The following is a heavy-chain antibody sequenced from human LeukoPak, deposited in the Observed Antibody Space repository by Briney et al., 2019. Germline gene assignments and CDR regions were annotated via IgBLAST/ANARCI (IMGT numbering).Heavy chain of an antibody. V-gene: IGHV4-59*11. Sequence: PSETLSLTCTVSGGSISSHYWSWIRQPPGKGLEWIGYIYYSGSTNYNPSLKSRVTISVDTSKNQFSLKLSSVTAADTAVYYCARGRRSGATTLAIWGQGTLVTVSS. CDR1: GGSISSHY. J-gene: IGHJ4*02. CDR2: IYYSGST. D-gene: IGHD1-26*01. CDR3: ARGRRSGATTLAI.